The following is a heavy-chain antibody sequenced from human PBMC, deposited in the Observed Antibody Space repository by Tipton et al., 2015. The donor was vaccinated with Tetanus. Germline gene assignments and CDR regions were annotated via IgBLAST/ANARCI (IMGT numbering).Heavy chain of an antibody. Sequence: TLSLTCIVSGGSISSSSSYWGWIRQPPGKGLEWIGSISYKGSTYYNPSLKSRVTMSVDTSKNQFSLKLTSVTAGDTAVYFCVKFEYRTSFASWGQGALVTVSS. CDR3: VKFEYRTSFAS. D-gene: IGHD6-6*01. J-gene: IGHJ4*02. CDR1: GGSISSSSSY. V-gene: IGHV4-39*07. CDR2: ISYKGST.